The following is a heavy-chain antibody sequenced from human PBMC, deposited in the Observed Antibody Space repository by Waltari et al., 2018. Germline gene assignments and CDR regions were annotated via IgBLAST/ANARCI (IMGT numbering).Heavy chain of an antibody. CDR3: ARDLVGGLLWFREGSWFDP. Sequence: QVQLVQSGAEVKKPGASVKVSCKASGYTFTSYAMHWVRQAPGHRLEWMGWINAGNGNTKYSQKFQGRVTITRDTSASTAYMELSSLRSEDTAVYYCARDLVGGLLWFREGSWFDPWGQGTLVTVSS. J-gene: IGHJ5*02. D-gene: IGHD3-10*01. V-gene: IGHV1-3*01. CDR1: GYTFTSYA. CDR2: INAGNGNT.